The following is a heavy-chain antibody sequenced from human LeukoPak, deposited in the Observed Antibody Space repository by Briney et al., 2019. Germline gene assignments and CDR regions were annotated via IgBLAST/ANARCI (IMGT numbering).Heavy chain of an antibody. D-gene: IGHD5-24*01. CDR3: GRLGDGYTDY. CDR1: GGTFSSYA. Sequence: ASVKVSCKASGGTFSSYAISWVRQAPGQGLEWMARIIPIFGTANYAQKFEGRVTITTDESTSTAYMELGRLRSEDTDMYYCGRLGDGYTDYWGQGTLVTVSS. J-gene: IGHJ4*02. CDR2: IIPIFGTA. V-gene: IGHV1-69*05.